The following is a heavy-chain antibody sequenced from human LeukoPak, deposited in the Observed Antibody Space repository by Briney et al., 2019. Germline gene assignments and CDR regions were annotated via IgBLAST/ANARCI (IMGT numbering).Heavy chain of an antibody. J-gene: IGHJ1*01. Sequence: PGGSLRLSCAASGFTFSSYSMNWVRQAPGKGLEWVSSISSSSSYKYYADSVKGRFTISRDNAKNSLYLQMNSLRAEDTAVYYCARGRGVVEYFQHWGQGTLVTVSS. D-gene: IGHD3-10*01. V-gene: IGHV3-21*01. CDR2: ISSSSSYK. CDR3: ARGRGVVEYFQH. CDR1: GFTFSSYS.